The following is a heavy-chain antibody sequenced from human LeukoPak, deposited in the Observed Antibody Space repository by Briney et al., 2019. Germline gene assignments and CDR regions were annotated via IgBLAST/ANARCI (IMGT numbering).Heavy chain of an antibody. Sequence: GGSLRLSCAASGFTFSSYAMHWVRQAPGKGLEWVAVISYDGSNKYYADSVKGRFIISRDNSKNTLYLQMNSLRAEDTAVYYCARGGPYYYDSSGYYYGDYWGQGTLVTVSS. CDR2: ISYDGSNK. CDR1: GFTFSSYA. CDR3: ARGGPYYYDSSGYYYGDY. V-gene: IGHV3-30-3*01. D-gene: IGHD3-22*01. J-gene: IGHJ4*02.